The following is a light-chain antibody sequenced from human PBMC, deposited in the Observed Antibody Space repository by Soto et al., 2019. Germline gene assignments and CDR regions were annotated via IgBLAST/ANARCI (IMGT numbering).Light chain of an antibody. J-gene: IGKJ2*01. Sequence: AIRMTQSPSSFPASTGDRVTITCRASQGISSYLAWYQQKPGKAPKLLIYAASTLQSGVPSRFSGSGSGTDFTLTISCLQSEDFATYYCQQYYSYPPYTFGQGTKVDIK. CDR1: QGISSY. V-gene: IGKV1-8*01. CDR3: QQYYSYPPYT. CDR2: AAS.